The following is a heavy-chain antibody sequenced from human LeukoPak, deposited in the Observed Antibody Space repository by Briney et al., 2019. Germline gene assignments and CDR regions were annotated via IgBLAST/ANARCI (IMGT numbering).Heavy chain of an antibody. CDR3: ARDMAGWLQNFDY. CDR2: TSASNGNT. D-gene: IGHD5-24*01. CDR1: GYTFTTYG. Sequence: ASVKVSCKASGYTFTTYGISWVRQAPGQGLEWMGWTSASNGNTNYAQKLQGRVTMTTDTSTSTAYMELRSLRSDDTAVYYCARDMAGWLQNFDYWGQGTLVTVSS. J-gene: IGHJ4*02. V-gene: IGHV1-18*01.